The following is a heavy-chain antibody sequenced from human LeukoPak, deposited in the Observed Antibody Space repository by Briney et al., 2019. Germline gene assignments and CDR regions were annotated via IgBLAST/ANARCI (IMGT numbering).Heavy chain of an antibody. CDR2: IRYDGSNK. V-gene: IGHV3-30*02. CDR1: GFTFSSYG. D-gene: IGHD3-9*01. CDR3: ARSRAFDWFWSSAFDI. Sequence: GGSLRLSCAASGFTFSSYGMHWVRQAPGKGLEWVAFIRYDGSNKYYADSVKGRFTISRDNAKNSLYLQMNSLRAEDTAVYYCARSRAFDWFWSSAFDIWGQGTMVTVSS. J-gene: IGHJ3*02.